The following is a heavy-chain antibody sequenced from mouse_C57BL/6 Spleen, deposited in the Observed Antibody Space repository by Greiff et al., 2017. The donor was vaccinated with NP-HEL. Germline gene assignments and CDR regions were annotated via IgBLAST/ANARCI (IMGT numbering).Heavy chain of an antibody. Sequence: EVKLVESGPGLAKPSQTLSLTCSVTGYSITSDYWNWIRKFPGNKLEYMGYISYSGSTYYNPSLKSRISITRDTSKNQYYLQLNSVTTEDTATYYCARKTAQATFHWYFDVWGTGTTVTVSS. D-gene: IGHD3-2*02. CDR1: GYSITSDY. CDR2: ISYSGST. J-gene: IGHJ1*03. V-gene: IGHV3-8*01. CDR3: ARKTAQATFHWYFDV.